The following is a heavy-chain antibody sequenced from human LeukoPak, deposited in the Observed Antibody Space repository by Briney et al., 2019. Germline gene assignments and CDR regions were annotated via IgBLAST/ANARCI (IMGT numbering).Heavy chain of an antibody. CDR1: GFTFRNYD. J-gene: IGHJ3*02. CDR3: VRGGIQVAGIDAFDI. Sequence: GGSLRLSCAASGFTFRNYDMHWVRQFPGRGLEWVSAIGIADDTHYPDSVKGRFTISRENAKNSLYLQMNSLRDGDTAVYYCVRGGIQVAGIDAFDIWGQGTMVTVSS. D-gene: IGHD6-19*01. CDR2: IGIADDT. V-gene: IGHV3-13*01.